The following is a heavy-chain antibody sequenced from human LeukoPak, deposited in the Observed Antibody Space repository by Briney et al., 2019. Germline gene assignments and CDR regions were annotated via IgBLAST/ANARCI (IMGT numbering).Heavy chain of an antibody. Sequence: SETLSLTCTVSGGSISSYYWSWIRQPPGKGLEWVGYIYYGGSTYYNPSLKSRITISVDTSKNHFSLKLSSVTAADTAVYYCARTQGGYSYGNFDYWGQGTLVTVSS. V-gene: IGHV4-30-4*01. D-gene: IGHD5-18*01. CDR2: IYYGGST. CDR3: ARTQGGYSYGNFDY. J-gene: IGHJ4*02. CDR1: GGSISSYY.